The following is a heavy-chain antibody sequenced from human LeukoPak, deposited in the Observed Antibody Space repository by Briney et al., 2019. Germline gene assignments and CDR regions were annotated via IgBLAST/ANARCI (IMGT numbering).Heavy chain of an antibody. CDR2: IIPIFGTA. CDR1: GGTFSSYA. J-gene: IGHJ4*02. D-gene: IGHD2-15*01. V-gene: IGHV1-69*01. CDR3: ARGSESQLLLFDY. Sequence: SVKVSCKASGGTFSSYAISWVRQAPGQGLEWMGGIIPIFGTANYAQKFQGRVTITAGESTSTAYMELSSLRSEDTAVYYCARGSESQLLLFDYWGQGTLVTVSS.